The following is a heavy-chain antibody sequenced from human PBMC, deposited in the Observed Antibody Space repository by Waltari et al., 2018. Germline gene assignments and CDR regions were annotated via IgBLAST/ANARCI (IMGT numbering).Heavy chain of an antibody. D-gene: IGHD3-10*01. CDR1: GGSIRSGDYY. J-gene: IGHJ2*01. V-gene: IGHV4-30-4*01. CDR3: ARGRYYYLSGPGTSQWYFDL. Sequence: QVQLQESGPGLVRPSQTLSLTCTVSGGSIRSGDYYWSWIRQPPGKGLEWIGDIAHSGYTHYNPCLRSRITKSVDTSKNHVSLNLKSVTAADTAVYYCARGRYYYLSGPGTSQWYFDLWGRGTLVTVSS. CDR2: IAHSGYT.